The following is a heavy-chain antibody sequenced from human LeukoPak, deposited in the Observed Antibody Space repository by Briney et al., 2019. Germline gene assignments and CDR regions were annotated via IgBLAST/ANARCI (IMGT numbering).Heavy chain of an antibody. V-gene: IGHV3-7*01. CDR1: AFTFTSYG. Sequence: PGGSLRLSCAASAFTFTSYGLHWVRQAPGKGLEWVANIKQDGYEKYYVDSVKGRFTISRDNAKNSLYLQMNSLRAEDTAIYYCARPLRSGYPDAFDIWGQGTMVTVSS. CDR3: ARPLRSGYPDAFDI. J-gene: IGHJ3*02. D-gene: IGHD3-22*01. CDR2: IKQDGYEK.